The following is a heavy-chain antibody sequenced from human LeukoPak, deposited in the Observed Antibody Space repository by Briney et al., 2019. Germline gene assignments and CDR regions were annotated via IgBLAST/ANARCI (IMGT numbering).Heavy chain of an antibody. CDR3: ARVGHIVVVPAATLNDAFDI. D-gene: IGHD2-2*01. Sequence: GGSLRLSCAASGFTVSSNYMSWVRQAPGKGLEWVSVIYSGGSTYYADSVKGRFTISRDNSKNTLYLQMNSLRAEDTAVYYCARVGHIVVVPAATLNDAFDIWGQGTMVTVSS. V-gene: IGHV3-53*01. CDR1: GFTVSSNY. CDR2: IYSGGST. J-gene: IGHJ3*02.